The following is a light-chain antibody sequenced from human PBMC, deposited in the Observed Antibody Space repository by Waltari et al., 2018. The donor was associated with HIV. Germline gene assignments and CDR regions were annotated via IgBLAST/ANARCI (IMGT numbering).Light chain of an antibody. V-gene: IGKV3-15*01. Sequence: TVMTQSPVTLSVSPGDRVTISCRASQSVSYNLAWYQQKRGLAPRLLIFGASTRATDIPVRFSGSGSGTEFNLTISSLQSEDFAVYYCQQYNSWPRAFGQGTKLEVK. CDR3: QQYNSWPRA. CDR2: GAS. CDR1: QSVSYN. J-gene: IGKJ1*01.